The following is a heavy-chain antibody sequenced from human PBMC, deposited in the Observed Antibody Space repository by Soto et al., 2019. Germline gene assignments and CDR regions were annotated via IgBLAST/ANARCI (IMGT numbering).Heavy chain of an antibody. CDR2: IYYSGST. V-gene: IGHV4-31*03. J-gene: IGHJ4*02. CDR1: GGSISSGGYY. Sequence: PSETLSLTCTVSGGSISSGGYYWSWIRQHPGKGLEWIGYIYYSGSTYYNPSLKSRVTISVDTSKNQFSLKLSSVTAADTAVYYCARVNSTGSDPPDYWGQGTLVTVSS. CDR3: ARVNSTGSDPPDY. D-gene: IGHD1-1*01.